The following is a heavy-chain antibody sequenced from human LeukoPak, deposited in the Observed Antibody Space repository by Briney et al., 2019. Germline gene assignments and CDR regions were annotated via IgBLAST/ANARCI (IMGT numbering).Heavy chain of an antibody. D-gene: IGHD5-18*01. CDR3: ARKDWRDTAMATSY. Sequence: SETLSLTCTVSGGSISSSSYYWGWIRQPPGKGLEWIGSIYYSGSTYYNPSLKSRVTISVDTSKNQFSLKLSSVTAADTAVYYCARKDWRDTAMATSYWGQGTLVTVSS. J-gene: IGHJ4*02. CDR1: GGSISSSSYY. CDR2: IYYSGST. V-gene: IGHV4-39*07.